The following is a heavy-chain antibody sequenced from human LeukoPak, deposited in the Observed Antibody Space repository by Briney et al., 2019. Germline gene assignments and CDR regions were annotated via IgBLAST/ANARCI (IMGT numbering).Heavy chain of an antibody. J-gene: IGHJ4*02. D-gene: IGHD5-18*01. CDR1: GFIFSNYW. CDR2: IKKDGSEK. CDR3: ARDRGFSYGYGAKPYFDY. Sequence: GGSLRLSCAASGFIFSNYWMSWVRDAPGRGLEWVANIKKDGSEKYYVDSVKGRFTISRDNAKNSLYLQMNSLRAEDTAVYYCARDRGFSYGYGAKPYFDYWGQGTPVTVSS. V-gene: IGHV3-7*05.